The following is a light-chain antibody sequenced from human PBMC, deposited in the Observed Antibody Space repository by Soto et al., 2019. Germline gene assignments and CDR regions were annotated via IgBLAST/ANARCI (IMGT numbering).Light chain of an antibody. CDR2: AAT. J-gene: IGKJ1*01. Sequence: EIVMTQSPATLSVSPGEKATLSCRASQSVSNNLAWFQQKPGEDPRLLIAAATNRATGVSARVSGSGSGTEITLTISSLQSEDFAVYYCQQYHYWWTFGQGTKVDI. V-gene: IGKV3-15*01. CDR3: QQYHYWWT. CDR1: QSVSNN.